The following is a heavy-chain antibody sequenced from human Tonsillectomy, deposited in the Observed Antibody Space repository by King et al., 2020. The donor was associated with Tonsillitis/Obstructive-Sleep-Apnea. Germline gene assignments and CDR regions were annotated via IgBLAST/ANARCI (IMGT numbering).Heavy chain of an antibody. CDR1: GGSISSGGYY. V-gene: IGHV4-31*03. D-gene: IGHD4-11*01. Sequence: QLQESGQGLVKPSQTLSLTCTVSGGSISSGGYYWSWIRQHPGKGLEWIGYIYYSGSTYYNPSLKSRVTISVDTSKNQFSLKLSSVTAADTAVYYCARFDYSNFSGMDVWGQGTTVTVSS. J-gene: IGHJ6*02. CDR2: IYYSGST. CDR3: ARFDYSNFSGMDV.